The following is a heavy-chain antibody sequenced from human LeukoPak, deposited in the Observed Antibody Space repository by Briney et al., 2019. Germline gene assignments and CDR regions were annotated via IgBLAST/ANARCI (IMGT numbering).Heavy chain of an antibody. CDR2: INPSGGST. CDR3: AREPRRSGTEIGAFDI. CDR1: GYSFTSYY. J-gene: IGHJ3*02. Sequence: ASVKVSCKASGYSFTSYYMHWVRQAPGQGLEWMGIINPSGGSTSYAQKFQGRVTMTRDMSTSTDYMELSSLRSEDTAVYYCAREPRRSGTEIGAFDIWGRGTMVTVSS. V-gene: IGHV1-46*01. D-gene: IGHD1-1*01.